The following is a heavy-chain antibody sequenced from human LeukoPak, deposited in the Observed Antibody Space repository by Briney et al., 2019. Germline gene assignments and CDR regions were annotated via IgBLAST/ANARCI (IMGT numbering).Heavy chain of an antibody. CDR2: ISSSGSTI. CDR3: AELGITMIGGV. CDR1: GFIFSNE. Sequence: GGSLRLSCAASGFIFSNEMNWVRQAPGKGLEWVSYISSSGSTIYYADSVKGRSTISRDNAKNSLYLQMNSLRAEDTAVYYCAELGITMIGGVWGKGTTVTISS. J-gene: IGHJ6*04. D-gene: IGHD3-10*02. V-gene: IGHV3-48*03.